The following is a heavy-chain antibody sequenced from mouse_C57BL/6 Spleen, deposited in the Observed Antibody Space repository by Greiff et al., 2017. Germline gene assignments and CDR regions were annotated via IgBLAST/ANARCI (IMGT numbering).Heavy chain of an antibody. V-gene: IGHV5-17*01. CDR2: ISSGSSTI. J-gene: IGHJ4*01. CDR3: ARGDYYAMDY. Sequence: DVQLVESGGGLVKPGGSLKLSCAASGFTFSDYGMHWVRQAPEKGLEWVAYISSGSSTIYYADTVKGRFTISRDNAKNTLFLQMTSLRSEDTAMYYCARGDYYAMDYWGQGTSVTVSS. CDR1: GFTFSDYG.